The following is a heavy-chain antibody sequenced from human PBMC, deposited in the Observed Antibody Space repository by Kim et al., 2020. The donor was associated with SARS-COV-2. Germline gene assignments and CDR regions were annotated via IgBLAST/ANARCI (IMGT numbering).Heavy chain of an antibody. J-gene: IGHJ6*01. V-gene: IGHV3-49*03. CDR3: ARPTKTGTYSYYGLDV. CDR1: GFTFGDYS. Sequence: GGSLRLFCTTSGFTFGDYSMGWFRQAPGKGLEWVSFIRNKGFRGTTEYAASVKGRFTISRDDSKGIAYLQMNSLKTEDTAVYYCARPTKTGTYSYYGLDV. CDR2: IRNKGFRGTT. D-gene: IGHD3-9*01.